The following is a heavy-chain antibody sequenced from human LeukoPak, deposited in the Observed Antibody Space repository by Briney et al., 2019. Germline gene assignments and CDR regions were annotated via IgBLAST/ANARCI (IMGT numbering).Heavy chain of an antibody. D-gene: IGHD7-27*01. CDR3: ARDPNSVTVTGDYYFDY. CDR1: GGSISSSSYY. V-gene: IGHV4-39*07. J-gene: IGHJ4*02. Sequence: PSETLSLTCTVSGGSISSSSYYWGWIRQPPGKGPEWIGTIYYSGSTYYNPSLKSRVTISVDTSKNQFSLNLSSVTAADTAVYYCARDPNSVTVTGDYYFDYWGRGTLVTVPS. CDR2: IYYSGST.